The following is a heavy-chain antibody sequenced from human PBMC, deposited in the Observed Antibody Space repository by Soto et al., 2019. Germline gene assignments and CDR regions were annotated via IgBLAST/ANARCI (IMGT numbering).Heavy chain of an antibody. CDR2: IYYSERTSYNSGST. D-gene: IGHD3-22*01. CDR1: GDSMTSSSYY. J-gene: IGHJ4*02. Sequence: SETLSLTCTVSGDSMTSSSYYWGWIRQPPGKGLEWIGSIYYSERTSYNSGSTYYSPSLKSRVTISVDRSKNQFSLKLSSVTAADTAVYYCARGMALRDSSGYYYDYWGQGTQVTVSS. V-gene: IGHV4-39*07. CDR3: ARGMALRDSSGYYYDY.